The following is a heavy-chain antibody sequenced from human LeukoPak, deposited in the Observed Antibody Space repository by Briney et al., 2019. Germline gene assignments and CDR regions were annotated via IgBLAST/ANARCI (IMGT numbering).Heavy chain of an antibody. CDR1: GFTVSSNY. CDR2: IYSGGST. J-gene: IGHJ4*02. D-gene: IGHD1-26*01. V-gene: IGHV3-53*04. CDR3: ARDGPYGSYDY. Sequence: PGGSLRLSCAASGFTVSSNYMSWVRQAPGKGLEWVSVIYSGGSTYYADSVKGRFTISRHNSKNTLYLQMNSLRAEDTAAYYCARDGPYGSYDYWGQGTLVTVSS.